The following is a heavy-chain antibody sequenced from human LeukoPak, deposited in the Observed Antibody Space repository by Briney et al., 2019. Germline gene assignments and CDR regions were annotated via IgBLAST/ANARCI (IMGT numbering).Heavy chain of an antibody. D-gene: IGHD1-26*01. CDR2: INHSGST. Sequence: SETLSLTCAVYGGSFSGYYWSWIRQPPGKWLEWIGEINHSGSTNYNPSLKSRVTISVDTSKNQFSLKLSSVTAADTAVYYCARHPLARGGSYYYWGQGTLVTVSS. V-gene: IGHV4-34*01. CDR3: ARHPLARGGSYYY. J-gene: IGHJ4*02. CDR1: GGSFSGYY.